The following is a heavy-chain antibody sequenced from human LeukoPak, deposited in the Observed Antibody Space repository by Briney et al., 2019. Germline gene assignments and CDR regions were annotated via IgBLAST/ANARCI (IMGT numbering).Heavy chain of an antibody. CDR2: IYHSGST. V-gene: IGHV4-4*02. CDR1: GGSISSSNW. J-gene: IGHJ6*03. Sequence: PSGTLSLTCAVSGGSISSSNWWSWVRQPPGKGLEWIGEIYHSGSTNYNPSLKSRVTISVDKSKNQFSLKLSSVTAADTAVYYCARERFLEWSPYYYYYMDVWGKGTMVTVSS. CDR3: ARERFLEWSPYYYYYMDV. D-gene: IGHD3-3*01.